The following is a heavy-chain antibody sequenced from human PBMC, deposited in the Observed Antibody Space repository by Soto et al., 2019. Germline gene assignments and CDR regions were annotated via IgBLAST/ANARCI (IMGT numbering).Heavy chain of an antibody. Sequence: EVQLLESGGGLVQPGGSLRLSCAASGFTFRSYAMNWVRQAPGKGLEWVSGISGDGVTRYYADSVKGRFTISRDNFRDTLYLGMDSLRAEDTALYYCAKDSRGSGIEYYFDYWGQGTLVTISS. D-gene: IGHD6-19*01. CDR3: AKDSRGSGIEYYFDY. CDR2: ISGDGVTR. CDR1: GFTFRSYA. V-gene: IGHV3-23*01. J-gene: IGHJ4*02.